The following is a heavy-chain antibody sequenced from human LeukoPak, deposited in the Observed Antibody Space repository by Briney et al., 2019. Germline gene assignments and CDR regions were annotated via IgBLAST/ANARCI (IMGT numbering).Heavy chain of an antibody. Sequence: GGSLRLSCAASEFTFSDYYITWIRQVPGKGLECVSYISSSGSTIYYADSVKGRFTISRDNAKNSLYLQMNRLRAEDTAVYYCASLGNSSTWYERGVDVWGKGTTVTISS. V-gene: IGHV3-11*01. CDR3: ASLGNSSTWYERGVDV. J-gene: IGHJ6*04. CDR2: ISSSGSTI. CDR1: EFTFSDYY. D-gene: IGHD6-13*01.